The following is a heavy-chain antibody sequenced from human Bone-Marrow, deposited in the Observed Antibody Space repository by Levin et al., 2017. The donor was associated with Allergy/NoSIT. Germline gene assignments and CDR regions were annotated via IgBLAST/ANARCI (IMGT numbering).Heavy chain of an antibody. J-gene: IGHJ4*02. CDR3: GAKFDY. CDR2: IFWDVDK. V-gene: IGHV2-5*02. Sequence: QTLSLTCTFSGFSLNTDGVHVGWIRQPPGKALEWLALIFWDVDKRYSPSLKSRLTISKDASKNQVVLTMTNMDPADTATYYCGAKFDYWGQGTLVTVSS. CDR1: GFSLNTDGVH.